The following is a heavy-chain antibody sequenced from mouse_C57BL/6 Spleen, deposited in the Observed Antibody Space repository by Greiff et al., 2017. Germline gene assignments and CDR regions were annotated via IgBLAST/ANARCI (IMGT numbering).Heavy chain of an antibody. CDR2: ISPGGGYT. J-gene: IGHJ2*01. CDR3: TRDGYGDRFDY. CDR1: GFTFTSYA. Sequence: EVQLQQSGAGLVKPGASLKLSCAASGFTFTSYAMHWVRQTPEQSLEWVGYISPGGGYTYYAETVKGRSTITRDKATNTLYLQISSLKSEDTAMYYCTRDGYGDRFDYWGQGTTLTVSA. D-gene: IGHD2-13*01. V-gene: IGHV5-9-1*02.